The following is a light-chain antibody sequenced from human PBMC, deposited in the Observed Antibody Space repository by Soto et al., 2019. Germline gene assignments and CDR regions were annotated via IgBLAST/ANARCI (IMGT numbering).Light chain of an antibody. Sequence: SALTQPASGSWSPGQSITVSCTATRRDVGYTFVSWYQHHPGKAPKLLIYDVANRPSGVSTRFSGSRSGDTASLTISGLQAEDEADYFCSAYTSSTTLLVFGTGTKVTVL. CDR3: SAYTSSTTLLV. V-gene: IGLV2-14*03. J-gene: IGLJ1*01. CDR2: DVA. CDR1: RRDVGYTF.